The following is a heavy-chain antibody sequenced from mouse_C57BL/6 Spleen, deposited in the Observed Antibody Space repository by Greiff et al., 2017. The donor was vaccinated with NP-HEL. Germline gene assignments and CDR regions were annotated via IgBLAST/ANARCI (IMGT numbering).Heavy chain of an antibody. D-gene: IGHD1-1*01. CDR1: GYTFTSYW. Sequence: VQLQQPGAELVKPGASVKLSCKASGYTFTSYWMHWVKQRPGQGLEWIGMIHPNSGSTNYNEKFKSKATLTVDKSSSTAYMQLSSLTSEDSAVYYCARCYYYGSSYFAYWGQGTLVTVSA. CDR3: ARCYYYGSSYFAY. CDR2: IHPNSGST. J-gene: IGHJ3*01. V-gene: IGHV1-64*01.